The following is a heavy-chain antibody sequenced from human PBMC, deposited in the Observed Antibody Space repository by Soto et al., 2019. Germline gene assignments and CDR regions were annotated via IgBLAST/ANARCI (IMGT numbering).Heavy chain of an antibody. J-gene: IGHJ6*02. CDR3: ARSCANGVCYTNPYYYYGMDV. CDR1: GGTFSSYA. CDR2: IIPIFGTA. D-gene: IGHD2-8*01. Sequence: ASVKVSCKASGGTFSSYAISWVRQAPGQGLEWMGGIIPIFGTANYAQKFQGRVTITADESTSTAYMELSSLRSEDTAVYYCARSCANGVCYTNPYYYYGMDVCGQGTTVTVSS. V-gene: IGHV1-69*13.